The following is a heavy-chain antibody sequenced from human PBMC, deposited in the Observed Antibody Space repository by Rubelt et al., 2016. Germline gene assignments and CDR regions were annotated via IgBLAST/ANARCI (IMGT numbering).Heavy chain of an antibody. CDR1: GFSLTTRGVG. V-gene: IGHV2-5*02. J-gene: IGHJ4*02. D-gene: IGHD2/OR15-2a*01. Sequence: QITLKESGPTLVMPTQTLTLTCTFSGFSLTTRGVGVAWIRQPPRKVLEWLATIYWDGDKNYTPFLESRLTITKDSSKDQVVLKLTNVDPLDTSAYFGVHGAWYASNSYYCDYWGQGTLGTVSS. CDR2: IYWDGDK. CDR3: VHGAWYASNSYYCDY.